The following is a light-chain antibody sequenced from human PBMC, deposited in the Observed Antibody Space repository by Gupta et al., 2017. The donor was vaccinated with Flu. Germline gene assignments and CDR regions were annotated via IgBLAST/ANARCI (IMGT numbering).Light chain of an antibody. CDR1: STDVGVYNY. Sequence: QSALNQPASVSGSPGQSITISCTGTSTDVGVYNYVSWYQQHPGKAPKLMIYEVSNRPSGVPNRFSGSKSGNTASLTISGLQAEDEADYHCSSYTTRSTLVFGTGTKVTVL. CDR3: SSYTTRSTLV. J-gene: IGLJ1*01. V-gene: IGLV2-14*01. CDR2: EVS.